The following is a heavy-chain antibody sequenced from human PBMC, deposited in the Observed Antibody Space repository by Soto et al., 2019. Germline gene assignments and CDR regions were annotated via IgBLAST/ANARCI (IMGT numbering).Heavy chain of an antibody. D-gene: IGHD3-10*01. CDR3: ASYGSGRPFDY. V-gene: IGHV1-3*01. CDR2: INAGNGNR. J-gene: IGHJ4*02. CDR1: GYTFTSYA. Sequence: ASVKVSCKASGYTFTSYAMHWVRQAPGQRLEWMGWINAGNGNRKYSQKFQGRVAITRDTSASTAYMELSSLRSEDTAVYYCASYGSGRPFDYWGQGTLVTVSS.